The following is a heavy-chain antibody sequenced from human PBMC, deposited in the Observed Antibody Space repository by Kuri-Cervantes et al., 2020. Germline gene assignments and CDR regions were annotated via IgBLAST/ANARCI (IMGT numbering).Heavy chain of an antibody. CDR1: GFTFSSYA. CDR2: ISYDGSNK. V-gene: IGHV3-30-3*01. Sequence: GESLKISCAASGFTFSSYAMHWVRQAPGKGLEWVAVISYDGSNKYYADSVKGRFTISRDNSKNTLYLQMNSLRAEDTAVYYCASLLLTTVTDLDYWGQGTLVTVSS. D-gene: IGHD4-17*01. CDR3: ASLLLTTVTDLDY. J-gene: IGHJ4*02.